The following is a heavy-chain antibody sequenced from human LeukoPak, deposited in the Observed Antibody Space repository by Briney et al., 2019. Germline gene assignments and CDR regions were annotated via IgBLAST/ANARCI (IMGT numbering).Heavy chain of an antibody. J-gene: IGHJ5*02. D-gene: IGHD3-22*01. CDR3: ARETYHFDSSGYYAS. CDR1: GFTFSSYI. V-gene: IGHV3-21*01. CDR2: ISRSTIYI. Sequence: GESLRLSCAASGFTFSSYIMNWVRQAPGKGLEWVSFISRSTIYIYYADSVKGRFTISRDNAKNSLYLQMNSLRAEDTAVYYCARETYHFDSSGYYASWGQGTLVTVSS.